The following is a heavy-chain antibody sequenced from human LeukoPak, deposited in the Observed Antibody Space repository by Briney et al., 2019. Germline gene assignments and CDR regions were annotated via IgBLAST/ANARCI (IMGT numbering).Heavy chain of an antibody. J-gene: IGHJ4*02. Sequence: ASVKVSCKASGYTFTGYYMHWVRQAPGQGLEWMGWINPNSGGTNYAQKFRGRVTMTRDTSISTAYMELSRLRSDDTAVYYCARDGGYSYGYSVDYWGQGTLVTVSS. D-gene: IGHD5-18*01. CDR2: INPNSGGT. V-gene: IGHV1-2*02. CDR3: ARDGGYSYGYSVDY. CDR1: GYTFTGYY.